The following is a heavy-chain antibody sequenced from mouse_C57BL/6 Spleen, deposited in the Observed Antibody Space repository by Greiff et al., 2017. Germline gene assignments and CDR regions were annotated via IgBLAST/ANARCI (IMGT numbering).Heavy chain of an antibody. V-gene: IGHV1-53*01. CDR1: GYTFTSYW. J-gene: IGHJ4*01. Sequence: VQLQQPGTELVKPGASVKLSCKASGYTFTSYWMHWVKQRPGQGLEWIGNINPSNGGTNYNEKFKSKSTLTVYKSSITAYMQLSSLTSEDSAVYYCASASAHATRDYYAMDYWGQGTSVTVSS. D-gene: IGHD3-2*02. CDR2: INPSNGGT. CDR3: ASASAHATRDYYAMDY.